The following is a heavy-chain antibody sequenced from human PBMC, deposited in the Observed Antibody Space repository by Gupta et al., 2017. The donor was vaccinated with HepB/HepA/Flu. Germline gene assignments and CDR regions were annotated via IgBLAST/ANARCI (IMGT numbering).Heavy chain of an antibody. CDR1: GFTFDDNG. Sequence: EVKVVESGGGVVRPGGSLRLSCAASGFTFDDNGMNWVRLAPGKGLEWVSSINWNGSKTGYADSVKGRFTMSRDNARNSIYLQMKSLTAGDTAFYYCARDFLSGFGLGNHGFDIWGQGTVVAVTS. CDR3: ARDFLSGFGLGNHGFDI. V-gene: IGHV3-20*04. J-gene: IGHJ3*02. CDR2: INWNGSKT. D-gene: IGHD5-12*01.